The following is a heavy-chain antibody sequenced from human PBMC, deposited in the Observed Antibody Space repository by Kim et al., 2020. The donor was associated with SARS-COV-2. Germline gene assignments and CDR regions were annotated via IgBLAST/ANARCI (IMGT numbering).Heavy chain of an antibody. CDR2: IYYSGST. CDR3: ARRIDYDFWFDP. Sequence: SETLSLTCTVSGGSISSYYWSWIRQPPGKGLEWIGYIYYSGSTNYNPSLKSRVTISVDTSKNQFSLKLSSVTAADTAVYYCARRIDYDFWFDPWGQGTLVTLSS. J-gene: IGHJ5*02. CDR1: GGSISSYY. D-gene: IGHD3-3*01. V-gene: IGHV4-59*13.